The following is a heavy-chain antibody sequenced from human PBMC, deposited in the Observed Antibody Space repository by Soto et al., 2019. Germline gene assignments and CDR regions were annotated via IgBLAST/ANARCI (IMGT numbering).Heavy chain of an antibody. V-gene: IGHV4-34*01. D-gene: IGHD3-3*01. J-gene: IGHJ6*02. CDR2: INHSGST. CDR1: CGSFSGYY. CDR3: ARGHPLSTIFGVVPAYYYGMNV. Sequence: PSETLSLTCAVYCGSFSGYYWSWIRQPPGKGLGWIGEINHSGSTNYNPSLKSRVTISVDTSKNQFSLKLSSVTAADTAVYYCARGHPLSTIFGVVPAYYYGMNVWGQGTTVTVSS.